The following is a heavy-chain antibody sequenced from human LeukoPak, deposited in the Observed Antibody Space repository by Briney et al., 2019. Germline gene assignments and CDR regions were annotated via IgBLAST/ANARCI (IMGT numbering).Heavy chain of an antibody. J-gene: IGHJ4*02. D-gene: IGHD5-18*01. V-gene: IGHV3-11*04. CDR1: GFTFSDYY. CDR2: ISSSGSTI. CDR3: ARGFRRGYSYGYNFDY. Sequence: GGSLTLSCAVSGFTFSDYYMSWIRQAPGKGLEWVSYISSSGSTIYYADSVKGRFTISRDNAKNSLYLQMNSLRAEDTAVYYCARGFRRGYSYGYNFDYWGQGTLVTVSS.